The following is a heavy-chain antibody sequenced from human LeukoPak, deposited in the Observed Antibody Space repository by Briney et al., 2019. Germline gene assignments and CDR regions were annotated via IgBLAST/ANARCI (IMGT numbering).Heavy chain of an antibody. CDR1: GFTVSNNY. J-gene: IGHJ4*02. CDR3: AGRRVLDAFLDY. CDR2: IYSGDNT. V-gene: IGHV3-66*02. D-gene: IGHD3-16*01. Sequence: PGGSLRLSCAASGFTVSNNYMSWVRQAPGKGLEWVSVIYSGDNTYYVECVKGRFPISRDNSKNTLFLQMNRPRAEDTAVYYCAGRRVLDAFLDYSGQGTLVTVSP.